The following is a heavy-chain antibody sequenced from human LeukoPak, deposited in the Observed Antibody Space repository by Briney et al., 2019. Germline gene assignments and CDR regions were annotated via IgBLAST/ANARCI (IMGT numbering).Heavy chain of an antibody. V-gene: IGHV4-34*01. J-gene: IGHJ2*01. CDR1: GGSLSGYY. CDR3: ARDQGIWYFDL. Sequence: SETLSLTCAVSGGSLSGYYWTWIRQPPGKGLEWIGEINHSGSTNYNPSLKSRVTISVDTSKNQFSLKLSSVTAADTAVYYCARDQGIWYFDLWGRGTLVTVSS. D-gene: IGHD1-14*01. CDR2: INHSGST.